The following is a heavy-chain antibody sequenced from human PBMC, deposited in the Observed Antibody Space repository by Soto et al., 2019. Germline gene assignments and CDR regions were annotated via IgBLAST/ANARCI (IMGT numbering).Heavy chain of an antibody. J-gene: IGHJ6*02. CDR2: IKSKTDGGTT. V-gene: IGHV3-15*07. Sequence: GGSLRLSCAASGFTFSNAWMNWVRQAPGKGLEWVGRIKSKTDGGTTDYAAPVKGRFTISRDDSKNTLYLQMNSLKTEDTAVYYCTTAGRDDFWSGYGVHYYYYGMDVWGQGTTVTVSS. CDR3: TTAGRDDFWSGYGVHYYYYGMDV. CDR1: GFTFSNAW. D-gene: IGHD3-3*01.